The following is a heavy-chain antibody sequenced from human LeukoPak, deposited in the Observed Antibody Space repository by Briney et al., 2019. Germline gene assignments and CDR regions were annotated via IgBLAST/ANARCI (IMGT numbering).Heavy chain of an antibody. J-gene: IGHJ3*02. CDR2: MNPNSGNT. D-gene: IGHD3-3*01. CDR1: GYTFTSYD. V-gene: IGHV1-8*03. CDR3: ARDVYYDFWSGYYRGAFDI. Sequence: ASVKVSCKASGYTFTSYDINWVRQATGQGLEWMGWMNPNSGNTGYAQKFQGRVTITRNTSISTAYMELSSLRSEDTAVYYCARDVYYDFWSGYYRGAFDIWGQGTWSPSLQ.